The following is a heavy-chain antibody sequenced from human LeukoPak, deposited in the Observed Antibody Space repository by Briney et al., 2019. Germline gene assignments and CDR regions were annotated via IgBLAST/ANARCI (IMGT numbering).Heavy chain of an antibody. CDR2: ISSSSSYI. J-gene: IGHJ4*02. CDR3: ARDYGELGFDY. Sequence: GGSLRLSCAASGFTFSSYSMNWVRQAPGKGLEWVSSISSSSSYIYYADSVKGRFTISRNNAKNSLYLQMNSLRAEDTAVYYCARDYGELGFDYWGQGTLVTVSS. CDR1: GFTFSSYS. D-gene: IGHD4-17*01. V-gene: IGHV3-21*01.